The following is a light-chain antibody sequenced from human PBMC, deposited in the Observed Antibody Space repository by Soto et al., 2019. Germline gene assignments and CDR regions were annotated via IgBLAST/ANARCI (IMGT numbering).Light chain of an antibody. V-gene: IGKV3-20*01. Sequence: LTQSPGTLSLSPGEGATLSCSTSQRVDNNFVARYQQTPGQAPRLLIYGAATSATGIPDRFSGSGFGTDFTLTITRLEPEDFAVYYCQQYGSSLWTFGLGTKVDIK. CDR1: QRVDNNF. CDR2: GAA. J-gene: IGKJ1*01. CDR3: QQYGSSLWT.